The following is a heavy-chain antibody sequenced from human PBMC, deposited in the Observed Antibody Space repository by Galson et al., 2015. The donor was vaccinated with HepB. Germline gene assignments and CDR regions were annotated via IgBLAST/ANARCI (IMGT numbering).Heavy chain of an antibody. CDR2: IKSKTLGETT. CDR1: GFTFSNAW. D-gene: IGHD6-19*01. CDR3: TTYGSGGL. J-gene: IGHJ4*02. V-gene: IGHV3-15*01. Sequence: SLRLSCAASGFTFSNAWMSWVRQAPGKGPEWVGRIKSKTLGETTDYAAPVEGRLTISRDDSKNTLYLHMNSLKTEDTAVYYCTTYGSGGLWGQGTLVTVSS.